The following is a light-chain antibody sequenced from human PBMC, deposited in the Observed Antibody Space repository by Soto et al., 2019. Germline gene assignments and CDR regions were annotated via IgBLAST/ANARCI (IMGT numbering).Light chain of an antibody. CDR1: QEIGDT. V-gene: IGKV3-15*01. Sequence: IVMTQSPATLSVSPGEGATLSCGHIQEIGDTLAWYQQKHGQPPRLLIYDTSISATGIPTRFSARRSGAEFTITIASLQSEDFAVYYCQHYVNWPLNFGGGTKV. J-gene: IGKJ4*01. CDR3: QHYVNWPLN. CDR2: DTS.